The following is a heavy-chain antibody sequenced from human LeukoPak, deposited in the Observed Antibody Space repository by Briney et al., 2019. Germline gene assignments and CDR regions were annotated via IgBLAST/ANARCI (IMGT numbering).Heavy chain of an antibody. J-gene: IGHJ5*02. Sequence: PSGTLSLTCTVSGDSINSLGLWSWVRQPPGKGLEWIGEMYLSGTTHSNPSVKSRVTISIDKSKNQFSLKLSSVTAAGTAVYYCARGSSGWFNWFDPWGQGTLVTVSS. V-gene: IGHV4-4*02. CDR1: GDSINSLGL. CDR3: ARGSSGWFNWFDP. CDR2: MYLSGTT. D-gene: IGHD6-19*01.